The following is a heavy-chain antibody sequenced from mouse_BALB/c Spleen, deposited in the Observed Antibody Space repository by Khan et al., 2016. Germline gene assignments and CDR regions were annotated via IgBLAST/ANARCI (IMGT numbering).Heavy chain of an antibody. J-gene: IGHJ2*01. D-gene: IGHD2-1*01. Sequence: EVQLQESGAELVKPGASVKLSCTASGFNIKDTYMHWVKQRPEQGLEWIGRIDPANVNTKYDPKFQGKATITADTSSNTAYLQLSSLTSEDTAVYYCTRAGNYPYWGQGTTLTVSS. V-gene: IGHV14-3*02. CDR2: IDPANVNT. CDR3: TRAGNYPY. CDR1: GFNIKDTY.